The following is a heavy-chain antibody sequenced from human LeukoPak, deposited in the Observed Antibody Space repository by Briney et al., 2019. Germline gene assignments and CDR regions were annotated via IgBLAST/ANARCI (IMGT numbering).Heavy chain of an antibody. CDR3: ARDPVTTLTWAWGGGEYYFDY. Sequence: GGSLRLSCAASGFTFSSYSMNWVRQAPGKGLEWVSSISSSSSYIYYADSVKGRFTISRDNAKNSLYLQMNSLRAEDTAVYYCARDPVTTLTWAWGGGEYYFDYWGQGTLVTVSS. J-gene: IGHJ4*02. V-gene: IGHV3-21*01. D-gene: IGHD4-11*01. CDR1: GFTFSSYS. CDR2: ISSSSSYI.